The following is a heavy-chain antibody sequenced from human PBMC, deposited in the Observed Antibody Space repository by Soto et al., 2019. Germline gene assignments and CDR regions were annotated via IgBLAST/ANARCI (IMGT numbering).Heavy chain of an antibody. D-gene: IGHD3-10*01. J-gene: IGHJ4*02. V-gene: IGHV4-31*03. CDR2: IYYSGST. CDR1: GGSISSGGYY. Sequence: SETLSLTCTVSGGSISSGGYYWSWIRQHPGKGLEWIGYIYYSGSTYYNPSLKSRVTISVDTSKNQFSLKLSSVTAADTAVYYCAATGKYYYGSGSYYYFDYWGQGTLVTVSS. CDR3: AATGKYYYGSGSYYYFDY.